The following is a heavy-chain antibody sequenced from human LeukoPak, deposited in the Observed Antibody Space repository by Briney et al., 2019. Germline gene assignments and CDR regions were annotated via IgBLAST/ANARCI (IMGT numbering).Heavy chain of an antibody. V-gene: IGHV3-21*01. CDR2: ISSSSSYI. CDR3: ARGVLTGDPDY. CDR1: GFTFSSYS. J-gene: IGHJ4*02. Sequence: GGSLRLSCAASGFTFSSYSMNWVRQAPGKGLEWVSSISSSSSYIYYADSVKGRFTISRANAKNSLYLQMNSLRAEDTAVYYCARGVLTGDPDYWGQGTLVTVSS. D-gene: IGHD7-27*01.